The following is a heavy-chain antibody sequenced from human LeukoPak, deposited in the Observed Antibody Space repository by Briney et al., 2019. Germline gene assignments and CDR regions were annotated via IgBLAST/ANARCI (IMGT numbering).Heavy chain of an antibody. CDR3: ARARWYGNSGILDY. D-gene: IGHD4-23*01. CDR1: GYTFTGYH. CDR2: INPYSGDT. Sequence: ASVKVSCKASGYTFTGYHIHWVRQAPGQGLEWMGRINPYSGDTNFAQKFQGRVTMTRDTSITTAYMDLSRLRSDDTAVYYCARARWYGNSGILDYWGQGTLVTVSS. J-gene: IGHJ4*02. V-gene: IGHV1-2*06.